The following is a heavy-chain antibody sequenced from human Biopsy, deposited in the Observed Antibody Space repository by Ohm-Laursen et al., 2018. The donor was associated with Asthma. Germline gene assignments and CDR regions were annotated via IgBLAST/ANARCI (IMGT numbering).Heavy chain of an antibody. CDR1: GGSITSSSYY. D-gene: IGHD6-13*01. CDR3: VRGSSSWHHGPFHYYYGLDV. CDR2: IYYSGTT. Sequence: SDTLSLTCTVSGGSITSSSYYWGWIRQPPGKGLEWIGSIYYSGTTYYNPSLESRVTVSADTTKNQSSLKLTSVTAADTAVYYCVRGSSSWHHGPFHYYYGLDVWGQGTTATVSS. J-gene: IGHJ6*02. V-gene: IGHV4-39*01.